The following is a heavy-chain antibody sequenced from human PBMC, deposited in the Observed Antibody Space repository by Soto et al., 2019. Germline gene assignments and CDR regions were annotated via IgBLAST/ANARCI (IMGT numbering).Heavy chain of an antibody. Sequence: GESLKISCAASGFTFSSYGMHWVRQAPGKGLEWVAVISYDGSNKYYADSVKGRFTISRDNSKNTLYLQMNSLRAEDTAVYYCAKDRDSNGWFSLVDYWGQGTLVTVSS. CDR2: ISYDGSNK. CDR3: AKDRDSNGWFSLVDY. V-gene: IGHV3-30*18. J-gene: IGHJ4*02. D-gene: IGHD6-19*01. CDR1: GFTFSSYG.